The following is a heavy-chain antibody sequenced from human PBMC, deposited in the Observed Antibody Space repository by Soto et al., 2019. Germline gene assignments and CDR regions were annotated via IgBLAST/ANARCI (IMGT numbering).Heavy chain of an antibody. CDR3: AXXIXXGYNYLDY. V-gene: IGHV4-30-4*01. J-gene: IGHJ4*02. D-gene: IGHD5-12*01. CDR1: GGSXXXGDXX. CDR2: IYYSGST. Sequence: QVQXQESGPGLVKPSQTLSLTCTVSGGSXXXGDXXXSWIRXPPGKGLEWIGYIYYSGSTYYNPSLKSRVTISVDTSKNQFSLKLSSVTAADTAVYYCAXXIXXGYNYLDYWGQGTLVTVSS.